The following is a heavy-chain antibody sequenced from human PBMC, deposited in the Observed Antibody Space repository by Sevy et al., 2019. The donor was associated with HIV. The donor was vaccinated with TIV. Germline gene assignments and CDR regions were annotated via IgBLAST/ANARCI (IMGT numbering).Heavy chain of an antibody. J-gene: IGHJ6*02. CDR2: IYYSGST. CDR1: GGSISSYY. D-gene: IGHD1-26*01. V-gene: IGHV4-59*01. Sequence: SDTLSLTCTVSGGSISSYYWSWIRQPPGKGLEWIGYIYYSGSTNYNPSLKGRVTISVDTSKNQFSLKQSSVTAADTAVYYCAGSPGWDSYYDYDGMDVWGQGTTVTVSS. CDR3: AGSPGWDSYYDYDGMDV.